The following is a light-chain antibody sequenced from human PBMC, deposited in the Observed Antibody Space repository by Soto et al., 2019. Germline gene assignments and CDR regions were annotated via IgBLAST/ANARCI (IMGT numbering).Light chain of an antibody. CDR3: QQYGSSPLT. V-gene: IGKV3-20*01. J-gene: IGKJ4*01. CDR2: GAS. CDR1: QSVSSSY. Sequence: EIVLTQSPGTLSLSPGERATLSCRASQSVSSSYLAWYQQKPGQAPRLLIYGASSRATGIPDRFSGSGSGTDFTRTSSRLEPEEFAVYYCQQYGSSPLTCGGGTKVEIK.